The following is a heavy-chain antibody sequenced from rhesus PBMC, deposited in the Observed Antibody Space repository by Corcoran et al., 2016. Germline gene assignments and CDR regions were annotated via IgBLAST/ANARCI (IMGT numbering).Heavy chain of an antibody. CDR2: IYWDDDK. CDR3: ARRRWDTAGTNYFDY. D-gene: IGHD5-42*01. J-gene: IGHJ4*01. CDR1: GFSLSTSGMG. Sequence: QVTLKESGPALVTPTQTLTLTCPFSGFSLSTSGMGVAWLRQPPGTPLEALAHIYWDDDKRYSTSLKSRLTISKDTSKNQVVLTMTNMDPVDTTTYYCARRRWDTAGTNYFDYWGQGVLVTVSS. V-gene: IGHV2-1*01.